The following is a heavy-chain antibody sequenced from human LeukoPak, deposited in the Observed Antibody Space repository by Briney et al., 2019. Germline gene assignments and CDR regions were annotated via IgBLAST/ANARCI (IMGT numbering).Heavy chain of an antibody. D-gene: IGHD3-22*01. CDR1: GHRFTNHW. CDR3: ARHHPHYYDSSGYYDY. V-gene: IGHV5-51*01. J-gene: IGHJ4*02. CDR2: INLGDSET. Sequence: GESLKISCEAVGHRFTNHWIGWVRQRPGEGLEWMGIINLGDSETHYTPSFQDQVTFSLDKSTNTAYLQWRTLKASDTAMYYCARHHPHYYDSSGYYDYWGQGTLVTVSS.